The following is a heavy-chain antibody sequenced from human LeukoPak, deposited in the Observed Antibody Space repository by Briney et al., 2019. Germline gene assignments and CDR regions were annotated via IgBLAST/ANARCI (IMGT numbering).Heavy chain of an antibody. Sequence: SETLSLTCTVSGGSISSSSYYWGWIRQPPGKGLEWIGSLYYSGSTYYNPSLKSRVTIPIDTSKNQFSLKLSSVTAADTAVYYCARGNTYYYDSSGYSNYGWFDPWGQGTLVTVSS. CDR1: GGSISSSSYY. CDR2: LYYSGST. V-gene: IGHV4-39*07. J-gene: IGHJ5*02. D-gene: IGHD3-22*01. CDR3: ARGNTYYYDSSGYSNYGWFDP.